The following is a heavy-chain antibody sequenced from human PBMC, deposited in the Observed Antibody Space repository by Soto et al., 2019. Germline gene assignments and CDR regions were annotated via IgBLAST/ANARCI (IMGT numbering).Heavy chain of an antibody. V-gene: IGHV4-39*01. CDR3: ARTERSYGSQGWFDP. D-gene: IGHD3-10*01. J-gene: IGHJ5*02. CDR2: VYYNENT. CDR1: GGSISSFTYY. Sequence: TLSLNCSVPGGSISSFTYYWGWLRQPPGKGLEWIGTVYYNENTYYNPSLKSRVTITVDTAKNQFSLNLRSVTAADTAMYLCARTERSYGSQGWFDPWGPGTLVTVS.